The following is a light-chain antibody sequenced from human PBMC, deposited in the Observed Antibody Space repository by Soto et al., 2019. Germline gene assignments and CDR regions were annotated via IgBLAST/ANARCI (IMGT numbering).Light chain of an antibody. J-gene: IGKJ4*01. V-gene: IGKV1-9*01. CDR3: QQVESYPST. CDR1: QGISIF. CDR2: AAS. Sequence: IQLTQTPSALSASVGYRVTISCRASQGISIFLAWYQQKPGKAPKLLIYAASSLQSGVPSRFCGSGFGTDFTLTITGLQPEDFSTYFSQQVESYPSTSGGGTKVE.